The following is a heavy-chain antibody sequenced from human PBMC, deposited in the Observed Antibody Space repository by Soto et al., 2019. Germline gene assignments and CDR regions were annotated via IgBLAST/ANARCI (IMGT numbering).Heavy chain of an antibody. Sequence: EVQLLESGGGLVQPGGSLRLSCAASGFTFSSYARSWVRQAPGKGLEWVSAISGSGGSTYYADSVKGRFTISRDNSKNTLYLQMNSLRAEDTAVYYCAKTRITMIVVVAAFDYWGQGTLVTVSS. D-gene: IGHD3-22*01. CDR3: AKTRITMIVVVAAFDY. CDR2: ISGSGGST. J-gene: IGHJ4*02. V-gene: IGHV3-23*01. CDR1: GFTFSSYA.